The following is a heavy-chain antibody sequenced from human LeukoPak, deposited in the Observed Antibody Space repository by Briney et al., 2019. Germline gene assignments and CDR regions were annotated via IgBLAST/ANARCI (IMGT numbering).Heavy chain of an antibody. J-gene: IGHJ5*02. CDR3: AKDGDRITIFGVVIIPSGWFDP. V-gene: IGHV3-23*01. Sequence: PGGSLRLSCAASGFTVSSNYMSWVRQAPGKGLEWVSAISGSGGSTYYADSVKGRFTISRDNSKNTLYLQMNSLRAEDTAVYYCAKDGDRITIFGVVIIPSGWFDPWGQGTLVTVSS. CDR1: GFTVSSNY. CDR2: ISGSGGST. D-gene: IGHD3-3*01.